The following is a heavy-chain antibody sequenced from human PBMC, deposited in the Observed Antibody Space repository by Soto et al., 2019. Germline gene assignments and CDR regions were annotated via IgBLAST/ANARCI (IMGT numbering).Heavy chain of an antibody. CDR3: ARGGIVGSGWYSQH. CDR1: GGSFSGYY. CDR2: INHSGST. Sequence: QVQLQQWGAGLLKPSETLSLTCAVYGGSFSGYYWSWIRQPPGKGLEWIGEINHSGSTNYNPSLKSRVTISVDTSKNQVSLKLSSVTAADTAVYYCARGGIVGSGWYSQHWGQGTLVTVSS. J-gene: IGHJ1*01. V-gene: IGHV4-34*01. D-gene: IGHD6-19*01.